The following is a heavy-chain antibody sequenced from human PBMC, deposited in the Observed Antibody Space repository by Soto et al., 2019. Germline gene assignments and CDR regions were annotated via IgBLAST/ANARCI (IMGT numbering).Heavy chain of an antibody. J-gene: IGHJ6*02. CDR1: GYDFTTYG. Sequence: ASVKVSCKASGYDFTTYGISWVRQAPGQGLEWMGWISAYNGNTNYAQKLQGRVTMTTDTSTSTAYMELRSLRSDDTAVYYCARERCSSPSCYKGPFYYYGMDVWGQGTTVTVSS. D-gene: IGHD2-2*02. CDR2: ISAYNGNT. CDR3: ARERCSSPSCYKGPFYYYGMDV. V-gene: IGHV1-18*01.